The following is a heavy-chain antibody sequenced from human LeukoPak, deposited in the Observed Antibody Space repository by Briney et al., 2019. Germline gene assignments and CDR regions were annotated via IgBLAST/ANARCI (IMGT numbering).Heavy chain of an antibody. CDR3: ATENSSGWYKGNYYFDY. CDR2: INPNSGGT. V-gene: IGHV1-2*04. CDR1: GYTFTGHY. Sequence: ASVKVSCKASGYTFTGHYMHWVRQAPGQGLEWMGWINPNSGGTNYAQKFQGWVTMTRDTSISTAYMELSSLRSEDTAVYYCATENSSGWYKGNYYFDYWGQGTLVTVSS. J-gene: IGHJ4*02. D-gene: IGHD6-19*01.